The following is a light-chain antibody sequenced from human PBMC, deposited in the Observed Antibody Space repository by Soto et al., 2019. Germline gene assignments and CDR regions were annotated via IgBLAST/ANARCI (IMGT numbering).Light chain of an antibody. CDR2: SNN. V-gene: IGLV1-44*01. J-gene: IGLJ7*01. Sequence: QSVLTQPPSASGTPWQRVTISCSGSSSKIGSNTVNWYQQLPGTAPKLLIYSNNQRPSGVPDRFSGSKSGTSASLAISGLQSEDEADYYCATWDDSLNGPVFGGGTQLTVL. CDR3: ATWDDSLNGPV. CDR1: SSKIGSNT.